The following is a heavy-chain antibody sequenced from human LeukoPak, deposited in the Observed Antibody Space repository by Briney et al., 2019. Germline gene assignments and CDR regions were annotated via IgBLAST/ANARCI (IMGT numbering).Heavy chain of an antibody. Sequence: SSETLSLTCNVSGAAISSYYWGWIRQPPGKGLEWIGFIHHSGNTNNNPYLKSRTTPSVHASTNQFSRKLDSVPAADTAVHYCSAGKARHLDYWGQGTVVTVSS. J-gene: IGHJ4*02. CDR3: SAGKARHLDY. V-gene: IGHV4-4*09. D-gene: IGHD1-1*01. CDR2: IHHSGNT. CDR1: GAAISSYY.